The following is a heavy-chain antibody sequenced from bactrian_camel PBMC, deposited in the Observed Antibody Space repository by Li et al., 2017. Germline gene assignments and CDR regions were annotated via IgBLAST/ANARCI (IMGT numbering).Heavy chain of an antibody. J-gene: IGHJ4*01. CDR2: FHAGSGHT. CDR3: VARDSGLCYGWGASSYKY. D-gene: IGHD5*01. Sequence: HVQLVESGGGSVQAGGSLRLSCVVSGYTLGNNCMAWFRQIPGAEREGVAFFHAGSGHTDYGDSVKGRFAISKDNEKNTLYLQMNNLKAADTAMYYCVARDSGLCYGWGASSYKYWGQGTQVTVS. CDR1: GYTLGNNC. V-gene: IGHV3S1*01.